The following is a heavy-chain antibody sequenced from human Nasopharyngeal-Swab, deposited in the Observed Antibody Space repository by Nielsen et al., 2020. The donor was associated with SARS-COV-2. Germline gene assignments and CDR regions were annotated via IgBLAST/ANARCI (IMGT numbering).Heavy chain of an antibody. J-gene: IGHJ4*02. D-gene: IGHD6-13*01. CDR3: AKDLEQQLAYYFDY. V-gene: IGHV3-9*01. Sequence: GGSLRLSCAASGFTFDDYAMHWVRQAPGKGLEWVSGISWNSGSIGYADSVKGRFTISRDNAKNSLYLQMNSLRAEDTAVYYCAKDLEQQLAYYFDYWGQGTLVTVSS. CDR2: ISWNSGSI. CDR1: GFTFDDYA.